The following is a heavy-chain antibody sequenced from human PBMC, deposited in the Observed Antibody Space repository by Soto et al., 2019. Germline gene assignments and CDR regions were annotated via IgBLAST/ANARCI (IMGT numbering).Heavy chain of an antibody. V-gene: IGHV4-59*08. CDR1: GGSIIPYY. J-gene: IGHJ4*02. CDR2: IYYSGST. CDR3: ARLGRYSSGWLGIDY. Sequence: SETLSLSCTVSGGSIIPYYWSWIRQPPGKGLEWIGHIYYSGSTNYNPSLRSRVTISVDTSKNHFSLRLSSVTAADTAVYYCARLGRYSSGWLGIDYWGQGTLVTVSS. D-gene: IGHD6-19*01.